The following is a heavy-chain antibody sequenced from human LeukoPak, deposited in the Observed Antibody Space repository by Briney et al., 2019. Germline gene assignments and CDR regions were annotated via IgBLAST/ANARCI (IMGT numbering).Heavy chain of an antibody. CDR1: GFTFSSYE. CDR2: IKNKIDGGTT. V-gene: IGHV3-15*01. D-gene: IGHD6-19*01. Sequence: GGSLRLSCAASGFTFSSYEMSWVRQAPGKGLEWAGRIKNKIDGGTTDYAAPVKGRLTISREETKNTLYLQMNSLKTEDTAVYYCTTQPWQVDYWGQGTLVTVSS. J-gene: IGHJ4*02. CDR3: TTQPWQVDY.